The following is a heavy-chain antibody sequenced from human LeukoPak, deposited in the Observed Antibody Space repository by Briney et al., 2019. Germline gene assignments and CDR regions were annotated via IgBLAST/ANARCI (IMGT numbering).Heavy chain of an antibody. Sequence: ETGGSLRLSCAASGFTFSSYWMHWVRQAPGKGLVWVSLIKTDGRSTSYADSVKGGFTISRDNSKNTLYLQMNSLRAEDTAVYYCAREWSGYSYGYYFDYWGQGTLVTVSS. J-gene: IGHJ4*02. V-gene: IGHV3-74*01. D-gene: IGHD5-18*01. CDR2: IKTDGRST. CDR3: AREWSGYSYGYYFDY. CDR1: GFTFSSYW.